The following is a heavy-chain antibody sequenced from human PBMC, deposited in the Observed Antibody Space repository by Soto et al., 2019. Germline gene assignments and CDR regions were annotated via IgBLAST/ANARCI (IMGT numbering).Heavy chain of an antibody. D-gene: IGHD2-15*01. CDR2: INPSGGST. Sequence: ASVKVSCKASGYTFTSYFMHWVRQAPGQGLEWMGIINPSGGSTSYAQKFQGRVTMTRDTSTSTVYMELSSLRSEDTAVYYWARQYFSGGSAYPLDDWGRGTLFPVSS. CDR1: GYTFTSYF. CDR3: ARQYFSGGSAYPLDD. V-gene: IGHV1-46*01. J-gene: IGHJ4*02.